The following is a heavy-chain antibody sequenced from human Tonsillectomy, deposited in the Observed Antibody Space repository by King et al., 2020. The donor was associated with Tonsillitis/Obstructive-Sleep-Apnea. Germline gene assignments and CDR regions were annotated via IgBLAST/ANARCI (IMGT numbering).Heavy chain of an antibody. CDR2: IKQDGSEK. V-gene: IGHV3-7*01. CDR1: GFTFSSYW. D-gene: IGHD3-3*01. CDR3: AREVDFWSGYYTPFWFDP. Sequence: VQLVESGGGLVQPGGSLRLSCAASGFTFSSYWMSWVRQAPGKGLEWVANIKQDGSEKYYVDSVKGRFTISRDNAKNSLYLHMNSLRAEDTAVYYCAREVDFWSGYYTPFWFDPWGQGTLVTVSS. J-gene: IGHJ5*02.